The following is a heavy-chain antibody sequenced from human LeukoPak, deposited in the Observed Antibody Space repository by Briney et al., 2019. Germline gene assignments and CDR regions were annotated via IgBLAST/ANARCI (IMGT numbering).Heavy chain of an antibody. V-gene: IGHV3-11*05. CDR2: ISSSSSYT. Sequence: GGSLRLSCAASGFTFSDYYMSWIRQAPGKGLEWVSYISSSSSYTNYADSVKGRFTISRDNAKNSLYLQMNSLRAEDTAVYYCARGADPAKVAYWGQGTLVTVSS. CDR1: GFTFSDYY. D-gene: IGHD5-18*01. CDR3: ARGADPAKVAY. J-gene: IGHJ4*02.